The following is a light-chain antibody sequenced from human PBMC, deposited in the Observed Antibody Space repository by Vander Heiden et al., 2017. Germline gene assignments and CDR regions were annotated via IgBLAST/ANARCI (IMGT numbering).Light chain of an antibody. V-gene: IGLV2-23*02. CDR1: RRDIGSYDL. Sequence: SALTQPASVSGSPGQSITISCTGTRRDIGSYDLVSWYQQHPGKVPKLIIYDISERPSGVSSRFSGSKSGNTASLTISGLQADDEADYYCCSYAGFGGVFGGGTKVTVL. J-gene: IGLJ3*02. CDR2: DIS. CDR3: CSYAGFGGV.